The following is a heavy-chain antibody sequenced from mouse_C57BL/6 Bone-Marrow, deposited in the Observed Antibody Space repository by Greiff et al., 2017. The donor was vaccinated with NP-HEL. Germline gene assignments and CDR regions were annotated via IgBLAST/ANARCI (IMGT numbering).Heavy chain of an antibody. CDR1: GFTFSSYA. J-gene: IGHJ2*01. CDR2: ISDGGSYT. D-gene: IGHD1-1*01. CDR3: ARDLDYYGSSPYYFDY. V-gene: IGHV5-4*01. Sequence: DVKLVESGGGLVKPGGSLKLSCAASGFTFSSYAMSWVRQTPEKRLEWVATISDGGSYTYYPDNVKGRFTISRDNAKNNLYLQMSHLKSEDTAMYYCARDLDYYGSSPYYFDYWGQGTTLTVSS.